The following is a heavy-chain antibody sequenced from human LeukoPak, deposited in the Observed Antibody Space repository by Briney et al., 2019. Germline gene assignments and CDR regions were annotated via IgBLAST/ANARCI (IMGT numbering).Heavy chain of an antibody. CDR2: IYTSGST. CDR1: GGSISSSSYY. V-gene: IGHV4-61*02. J-gene: IGHJ4*02. Sequence: SETLSLTCTVSGGSISSSSYYWGWIRQPPGKGLEWIGRIYTSGSTNYNPSLKSRVTISVDTSKNQFSLKLSSVTAADTAVYYCARDGGIYCSSTSCYGYWGQGTLVTVSS. D-gene: IGHD2-2*01. CDR3: ARDGGIYCSSTSCYGY.